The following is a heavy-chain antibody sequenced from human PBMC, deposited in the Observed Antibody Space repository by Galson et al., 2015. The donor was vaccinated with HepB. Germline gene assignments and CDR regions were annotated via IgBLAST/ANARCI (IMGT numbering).Heavy chain of an antibody. Sequence: SLRLSCAASGFTFSSYAMHWVRQAPGKGLEWVAVISYDGSNKYYADSVKGRFTISRDNSKNTLYLQMNSLRAEDTAVYYCARDPPPHYDFFCMDVWGQGTTVTVSS. J-gene: IGHJ6*02. CDR3: ARDPPPHYDFFCMDV. D-gene: IGHD3-3*01. V-gene: IGHV3-30-3*01. CDR1: GFTFSSYA. CDR2: ISYDGSNK.